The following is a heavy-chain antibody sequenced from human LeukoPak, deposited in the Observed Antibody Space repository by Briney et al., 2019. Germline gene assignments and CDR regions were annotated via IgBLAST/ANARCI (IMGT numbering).Heavy chain of an antibody. D-gene: IGHD2-15*01. CDR2: ISGSGGST. V-gene: IGHV3-23*01. J-gene: IGHJ4*02. Sequence: GGSLRLSCAASGFTFSSYAMSWVRQAPGKGLEWVSAISGSGGSTYYADSVKGRFTISRDNSKNTLYLQMNSLRAEDTAVYYCAKSPFDCSGGSCYSDNDYWGQGTLVTVSS. CDR3: AKSPFDCSGGSCYSDNDY. CDR1: GFTFSSYA.